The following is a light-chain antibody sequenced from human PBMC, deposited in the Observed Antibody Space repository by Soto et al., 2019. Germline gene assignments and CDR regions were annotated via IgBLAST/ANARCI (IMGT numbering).Light chain of an antibody. CDR1: QSVSNW. CDR3: QQYNTYPA. J-gene: IGKJ1*01. Sequence: DIQMTQSPSTLSASVGDRVTITCRASQSVSNWLAWYQQKRGKAPELLIYDASILKSGVPSRFSGSGSGTEFTITISGLQPDDVATYYCQQYNTYPAFGQGTKVEIK. V-gene: IGKV1-5*01. CDR2: DAS.